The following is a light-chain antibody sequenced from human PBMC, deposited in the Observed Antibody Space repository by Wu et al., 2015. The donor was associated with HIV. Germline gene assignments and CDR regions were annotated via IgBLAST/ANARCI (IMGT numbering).Light chain of an antibody. Sequence: EIVLTQSPGTLSLSPGERATLSCRASQSVSSSYLAWYQQKPGQAPRLLIYGASSRATGIPDRFSGSGSGTDSTLTISRLEPEDFAVYYCQQYGSSPRTFGLGDQ. V-gene: IGKV3-20*01. J-gene: IGKJ2*01. CDR1: QSVSSSY. CDR3: QQYGSSPRT. CDR2: GAS.